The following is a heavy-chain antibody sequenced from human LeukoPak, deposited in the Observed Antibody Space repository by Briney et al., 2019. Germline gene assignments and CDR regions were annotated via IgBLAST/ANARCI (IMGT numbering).Heavy chain of an antibody. Sequence: ASVKVSCKASGYTFTSYYMHWVRQAPGQGLEWMGWINPNSGGTNYAQKFQGRVTMTRDTSISTAYMELSRLRSDDTAVYYCATSGTIFGVVTAFDIWGQGTMVTVSS. CDR2: INPNSGGT. D-gene: IGHD3-3*01. V-gene: IGHV1-2*02. CDR1: GYTFTSYY. J-gene: IGHJ3*02. CDR3: ATSGTIFGVVTAFDI.